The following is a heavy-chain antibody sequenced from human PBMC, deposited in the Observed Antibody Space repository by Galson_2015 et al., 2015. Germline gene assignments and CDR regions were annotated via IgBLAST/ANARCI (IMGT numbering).Heavy chain of an antibody. J-gene: IGHJ4*02. D-gene: IGHD4-23*01. CDR3: TSSGGNSEGPFDY. Sequence: GGTTEYAASVKGRFTISRDDSKSIAYLQMNSLKTEDTAVYYCTSSGGNSEGPFDYWGQGTLVTVSS. V-gene: IGHV3-49*02. CDR2: GGTT.